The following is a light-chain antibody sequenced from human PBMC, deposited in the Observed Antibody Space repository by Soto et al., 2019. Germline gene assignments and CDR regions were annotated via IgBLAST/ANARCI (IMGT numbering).Light chain of an antibody. Sequence: DIVMTQSPDSLAVSLGERATINRKSSQSVLSSSNNQNHLAWYQQKPGQPPRLLIYLTSNRAAGIPARFSGSGSGTEFTLTISSLQPDDFATYYCQQYNSYSRTFGQGTKVDIK. V-gene: IGKV4-1*01. CDR2: LTS. CDR1: QSVLSSSNNQNH. J-gene: IGKJ1*01. CDR3: QQYNSYSRT.